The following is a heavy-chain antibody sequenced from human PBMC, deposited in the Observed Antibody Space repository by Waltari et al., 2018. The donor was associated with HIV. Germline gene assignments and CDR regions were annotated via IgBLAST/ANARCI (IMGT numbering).Heavy chain of an antibody. CDR1: AGSMSSFY. V-gene: IGHV4-59*01. D-gene: IGHD2-21*01. J-gene: IGHJ4*02. CDR3: ARESLRFYSDS. Sequence: QVQLQESGPGLVKPSETLSVTCTVSAGSMSSFYWIWIRQPPGKGLEWIGYVSYSGSTKYNPSLKSRATISIDTSKNQFSLRLRFVTAADTALYYCARESLRFYSDSWGQGTLVSVSS. CDR2: VSYSGST.